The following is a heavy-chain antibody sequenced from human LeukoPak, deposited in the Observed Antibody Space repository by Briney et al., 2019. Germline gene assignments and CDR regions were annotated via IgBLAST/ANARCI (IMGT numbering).Heavy chain of an antibody. CDR1: GGSISSSSYY. J-gene: IGHJ4*02. Sequence: SETLSLTCTVSGGSISSSSYYWSWIRQPAGKGLEWIGRFYTSGSTNYNPSLKSRVTMSVDTSKNQFSLKLSSVTAADTAVYYCARGYSNLDYWGQGTLVTVSS. CDR2: FYTSGST. V-gene: IGHV4-61*02. CDR3: ARGYSNLDY. D-gene: IGHD4-11*01.